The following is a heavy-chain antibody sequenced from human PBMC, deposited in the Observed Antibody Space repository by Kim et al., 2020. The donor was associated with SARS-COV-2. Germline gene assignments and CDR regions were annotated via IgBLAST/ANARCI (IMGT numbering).Heavy chain of an antibody. CDR1: GFTFTSYW. V-gene: IGHV5-51*01. CDR3: ARFSVGISIYYHFGMDV. D-gene: IGHD1-26*01. CDR2: IHPGDSDT. J-gene: IGHJ6*02. Sequence: GESLKISCEGSGFTFTSYWIGWVRQMPGKGLEWMGIIHPGDSDTTYSPSFQGQVTISADKSTSTAYLQWSSLKASDTAAYFCARFSVGISIYYHFGMDVWGLGTTVTVSS.